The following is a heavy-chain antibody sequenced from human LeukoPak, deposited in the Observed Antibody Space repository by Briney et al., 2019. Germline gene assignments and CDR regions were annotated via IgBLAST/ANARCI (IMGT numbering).Heavy chain of an antibody. CDR1: GFTFSSYA. CDR2: ISGSGGST. CDR3: ARERAAARLRHFDY. Sequence: GGSLRLSCAASGFTFSSYAMSWVRQAPGKGLEWVSSISGSGGSTYYADSVKGRFTISRDNSKNTLYLQMNSLRAEDTAVYYCARERAAARLRHFDYWGQGTLVTVSS. J-gene: IGHJ4*02. D-gene: IGHD6-13*01. V-gene: IGHV3-23*01.